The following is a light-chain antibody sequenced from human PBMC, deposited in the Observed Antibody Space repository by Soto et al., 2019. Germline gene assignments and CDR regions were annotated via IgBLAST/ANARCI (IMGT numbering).Light chain of an antibody. Sequence: DIQMTQSPSTLSASVGDRVTITCRASQTFTTWLAWYQQKPGKAPKLLIYDASNLESGVPSRFSGSDSGTEFTLTISSLQPDDFATYYSQQYNSYPWTFGHGTKVEVK. V-gene: IGKV1-5*01. CDR3: QQYNSYPWT. CDR2: DAS. J-gene: IGKJ1*01. CDR1: QTFTTW.